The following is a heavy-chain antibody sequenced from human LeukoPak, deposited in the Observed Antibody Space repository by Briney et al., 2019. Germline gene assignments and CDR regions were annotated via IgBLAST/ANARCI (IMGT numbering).Heavy chain of an antibody. CDR1: GGSFSGYY. J-gene: IGHJ4*02. CDR3: ARASYDSSGYNFDY. Sequence: SETLSFTCAVYGGSFSGYYWSWIRQPPGKGLEWIGEINHSGSTNYNPSLKSRVTISVDTSKNQFSLKLSSVTAADTAVYYCARASYDSSGYNFDYWGQGTLVTVSS. V-gene: IGHV4-34*01. D-gene: IGHD3-22*01. CDR2: INHSGST.